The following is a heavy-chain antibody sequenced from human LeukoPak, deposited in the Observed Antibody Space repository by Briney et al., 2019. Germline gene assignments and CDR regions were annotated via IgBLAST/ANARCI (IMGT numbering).Heavy chain of an antibody. CDR1: GFTFSSYW. V-gene: IGHV3-7*01. J-gene: IGHJ5*02. CDR3: ARATASNWFDP. D-gene: IGHD2-21*01. Sequence: GGSLRLSCAASGFTFSSYWMSWVRQAPGKGLEWVANIKEDGSEKHYVDSMKGRFTISRDNAKNSLSLQMNSLRAEDTAVYYCARATASNWFDPWGQGTLVTVSS. CDR2: IKEDGSEK.